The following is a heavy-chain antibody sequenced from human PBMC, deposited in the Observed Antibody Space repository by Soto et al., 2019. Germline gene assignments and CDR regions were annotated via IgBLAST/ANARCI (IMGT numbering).Heavy chain of an antibody. V-gene: IGHV1-69*08. D-gene: IGHD4-17*01. Sequence: QVQLVQSGAEVKKPGSSVKVSCKASGGTFSSYTISWVRQAPGQGLEWMGRIIPILGIANYAQKFQGRVTITADKSTSTAYMELSSLRSEETAVYYCAREDGDSRPFDIWGQGTMVTVSS. CDR2: IIPILGIA. J-gene: IGHJ3*02. CDR1: GGTFSSYT. CDR3: AREDGDSRPFDI.